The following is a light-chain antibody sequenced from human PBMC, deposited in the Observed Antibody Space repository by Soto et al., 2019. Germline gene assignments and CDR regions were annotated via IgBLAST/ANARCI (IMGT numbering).Light chain of an antibody. J-gene: IGKJ1*01. CDR1: QGISNY. CDR3: QKYNSAPWT. CDR2: AAS. V-gene: IGKV1-27*01. Sequence: DMQMTQSPSSLSASVGDRVTITCRASQGISNYLAWHQQKPGKVPKLLIYAASTLQTELPSRFSGSGAGTDFTLTISSRQPEDVATYYFQKYNSAPWTVGQGTKVEIK.